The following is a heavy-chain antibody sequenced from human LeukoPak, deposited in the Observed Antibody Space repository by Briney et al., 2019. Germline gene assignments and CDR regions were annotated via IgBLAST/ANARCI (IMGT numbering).Heavy chain of an antibody. J-gene: IGHJ6*03. CDR2: IRNDGTNK. CDR3: AKSWSGYYHYYMDV. D-gene: IGHD3-3*01. Sequence: PGGSLILSCATSGFTFSTYAMHWVRQAPGKGLEWVASIRNDGTNKNHVDSVKGRFTTSRDNSKNTLFLQMDSLRPEDTAIYYCAKSWSGYYHYYMDVWGKGTTVTVSS. CDR1: GFTFSTYA. V-gene: IGHV3-30*02.